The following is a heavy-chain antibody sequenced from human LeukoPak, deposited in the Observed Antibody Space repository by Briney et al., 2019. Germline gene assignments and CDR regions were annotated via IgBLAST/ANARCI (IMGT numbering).Heavy chain of an antibody. V-gene: IGHV4-30-4*01. CDR3: ARDQAKGSGYLNWFDP. D-gene: IGHD3-22*01. CDR2: IYYGGST. Sequence: SQTLSLTCTVSGGSISSGDYYWSWIRQPPGKGLEWIGYIYYGGSTYYNPSLKSRVTISVDTSKNQFSLKLSSVTAADTAVYYCARDQAKGSGYLNWFDPWGQGTLVTVSS. CDR1: GGSISSGDYY. J-gene: IGHJ5*02.